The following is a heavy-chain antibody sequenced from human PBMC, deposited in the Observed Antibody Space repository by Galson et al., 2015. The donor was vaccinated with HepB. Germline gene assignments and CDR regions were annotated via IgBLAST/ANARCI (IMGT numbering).Heavy chain of an antibody. Sequence: SLRLSCAASGFTVSANYMSWVRQAPGKGLEWVSVLYSGGSTYFADSVKGRFTISRDNSKNTLYLQMNNLRAEDTAVYFCARARSYYDSSGYFFDFWGQGTLVAVSS. CDR3: ARARSYYDSSGYFFDF. V-gene: IGHV3-53*01. J-gene: IGHJ4*02. D-gene: IGHD3-22*01. CDR1: GFTVSANY. CDR2: LYSGGST.